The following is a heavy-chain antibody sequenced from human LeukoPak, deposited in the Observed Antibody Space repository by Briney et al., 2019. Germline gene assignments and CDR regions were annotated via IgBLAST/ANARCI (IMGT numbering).Heavy chain of an antibody. CDR1: GGSVSSGSYY. V-gene: IGHV4-61*01. CDR2: IYYSGST. CDR3: ASYYCGSGIV. Sequence: PSETLSLTCTVSGGSVSSGSYYWSWIRQPPGKGLEWIGYIYYSGSTNYNPSLKSRVTISVDTSKNQFSLKLSSVTAADTAVYYCASYYCGSGIVWGQGTLVTVSS. J-gene: IGHJ4*02. D-gene: IGHD3-10*01.